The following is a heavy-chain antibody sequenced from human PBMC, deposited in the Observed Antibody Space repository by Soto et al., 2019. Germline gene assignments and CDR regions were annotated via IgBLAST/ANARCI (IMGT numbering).Heavy chain of an antibody. V-gene: IGHV4-4*07. CDR3: ARGGEFYFLDV. CDR1: GGSISGYY. J-gene: IGHJ6*02. D-gene: IGHD3-16*01. Sequence: QVQLQESGPGLVKPSETLSLTCTVSGGSISGYYWTWIRQPAGKGLEWIGRKHTSGTTNYNPSLKSRVTMSIATSTNQFSLNLSSVTAADTAVYYCARGGEFYFLDVWGQGTTVAVSS. CDR2: KHTSGTT.